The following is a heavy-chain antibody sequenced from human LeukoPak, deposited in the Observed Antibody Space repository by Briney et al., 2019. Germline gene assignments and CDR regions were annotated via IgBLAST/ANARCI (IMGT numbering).Heavy chain of an antibody. D-gene: IGHD3-22*01. CDR2: ISDSGETT. J-gene: IGHJ3*02. V-gene: IGHV3-23*01. CDR3: AKPRAFYYDTSGPHAFDI. Sequence: PGGSLRPSCAASGFTFSNYAINCVRQAPGKGLEWVSAISDSGETTSYADSVKGRFTISRDNSKNTLYLQMNSLRAEDTAVYYCAKPRAFYYDTSGPHAFDIWGQGTMVTVSS. CDR1: GFTFSNYA.